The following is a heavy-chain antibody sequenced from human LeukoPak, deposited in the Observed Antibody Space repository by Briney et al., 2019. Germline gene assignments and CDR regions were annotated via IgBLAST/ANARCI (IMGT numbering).Heavy chain of an antibody. CDR1: GFTFSTYA. J-gene: IGHJ4*02. Sequence: PGGSLRLSCAASGFTFSTYAMHWVRQAPGKGLEYVSAISSNGGSTYYANSVKGRFTISRDNSKNTLCLQMGSLRADDMAVYYCARVVAATHDYWGQGTLVTVSS. D-gene: IGHD2-15*01. V-gene: IGHV3-64*01. CDR3: ARVVAATHDY. CDR2: ISSNGGST.